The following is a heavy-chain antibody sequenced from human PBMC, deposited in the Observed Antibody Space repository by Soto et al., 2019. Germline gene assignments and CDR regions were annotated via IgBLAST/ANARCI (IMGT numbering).Heavy chain of an antibody. J-gene: IGHJ6*03. CDR1: GLTFTNYN. CDR2: ITSSSSTI. V-gene: IGHV3-48*01. CDR3: ARGDKNYYYYYMDV. Sequence: GGSLRLSCAASGLTFTNYNMNWVRQAPGKGLEWVSYITSSSSTIYYADSVKGRFTISRDNAKNSLYLQMNSLRVEDAAVYYCARGDKNYYYYYMDVWGKGTTVTVSS.